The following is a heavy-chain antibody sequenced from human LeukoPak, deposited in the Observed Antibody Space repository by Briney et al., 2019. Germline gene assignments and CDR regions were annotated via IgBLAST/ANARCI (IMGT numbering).Heavy chain of an antibody. J-gene: IGHJ4*02. CDR2: ISGSGTNT. CDR3: AKANGAIFGVAGYFDY. V-gene: IGHV3-23*01. CDR1: GFSFRSYA. D-gene: IGHD3-3*02. Sequence: GGSLRLSCAVSGFSFRSYAMSWVRQAPGKGLEWVSAISGSGTNTYYADSVKGRFTISRDNSKNTLDLQMNSLRAEDTAVYYCAKANGAIFGVAGYFDYWGQGTLVTVSS.